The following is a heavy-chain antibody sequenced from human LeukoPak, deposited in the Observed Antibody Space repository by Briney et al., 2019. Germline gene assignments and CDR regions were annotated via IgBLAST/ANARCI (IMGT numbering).Heavy chain of an antibody. CDR1: GFTFSTYA. CDR3: ARDVFP. CDR2: ITGSGRDT. Sequence: PGGFLRLSCAASGFTFSTYAMNWVRQAPGKRLEWVSSITGSGRDTYYAGSVKGRITISRDNSRNTLYLQMKSLRPEDTAIYYCARDVFPWGQGTLVTVSS. J-gene: IGHJ5*02. V-gene: IGHV3-23*01.